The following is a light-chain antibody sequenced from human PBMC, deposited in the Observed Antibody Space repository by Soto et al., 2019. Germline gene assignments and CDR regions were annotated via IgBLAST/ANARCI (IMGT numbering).Light chain of an antibody. CDR3: CSYAGSHTFV. V-gene: IGLV2-11*01. Sequence: QSALTQPRSVSGSPGQSVTISCTGTSSDVGDYNYVSWYQQHPGKAPKLMIYDVNQRPSGVPDRFSGSKSGNTASLTISGLLAEDEADYYCCSYAGSHTFVFGGGTKVTVL. J-gene: IGLJ2*01. CDR1: SSDVGDYNY. CDR2: DVN.